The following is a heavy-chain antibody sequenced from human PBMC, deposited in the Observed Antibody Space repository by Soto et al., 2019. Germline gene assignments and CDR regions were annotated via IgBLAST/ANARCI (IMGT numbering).Heavy chain of an antibody. CDR1: GDSISSGGYY. CDR2: IYFSGST. Sequence: SETLSLTCTVSGDSISSGGYYWSWIRQHPGKGLEWIGYIYFSGSTYYNPSLQSRVTISVDTSKNQFSLKLSSVTAADTAVYYCARGSFWSGYLRSNWSDPWGQGTLVTVSS. D-gene: IGHD3-3*01. V-gene: IGHV4-31*03. CDR3: ARGSFWSGYLRSNWSDP. J-gene: IGHJ5*02.